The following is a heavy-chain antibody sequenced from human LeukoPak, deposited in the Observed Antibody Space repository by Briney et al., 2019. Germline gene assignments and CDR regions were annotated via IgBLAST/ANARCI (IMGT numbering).Heavy chain of an antibody. Sequence: GGSLRLSCAASGFTFSSYAMSWVRQAPGKGLEWVSAISGSGGSTYYADSVMGRFTISGDNSKNTLYLQMNSLRAEDTALYYCAKIAVANNVFDYWGQGTLVTVSS. D-gene: IGHD6-19*01. V-gene: IGHV3-23*01. CDR1: GFTFSSYA. CDR2: ISGSGGST. CDR3: AKIAVANNVFDY. J-gene: IGHJ4*02.